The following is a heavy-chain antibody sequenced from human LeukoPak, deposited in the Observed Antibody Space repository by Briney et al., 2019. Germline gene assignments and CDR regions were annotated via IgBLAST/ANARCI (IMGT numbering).Heavy chain of an antibody. J-gene: IGHJ6*03. CDR1: GFTVSSNY. V-gene: IGHV3-48*01. D-gene: IGHD3-3*01. CDR3: ARWSYMDV. CDR2: ISSSSSTI. Sequence: GGSLRLSCAASGFTVSSNYMSWVRQAPGKGLEWVSYISSSSSTIYYADSVKGRFTISRDNAKNSLYLQMNSLRAEDTAVYYCARWSYMDVWGKGTTVTVSS.